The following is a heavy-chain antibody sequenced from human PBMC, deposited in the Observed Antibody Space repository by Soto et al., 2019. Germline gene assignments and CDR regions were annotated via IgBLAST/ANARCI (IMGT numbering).Heavy chain of an antibody. CDR3: ARDVGDGYNFASEYYYYYGMDV. J-gene: IGHJ6*02. Sequence: SETLSHTCPVSGCSVSSGSYYWSWIRQPHGKGVEWIGYIYYSGSTNYNPSLKSRVTISVDTSKNQFSLKLSSVTAADTAVYYCARDVGDGYNFASEYYYYYGMDVWGQGTNVTGSS. D-gene: IGHD5-12*01. CDR1: GCSVSSGSYY. CDR2: IYYSGST. V-gene: IGHV4-61*01.